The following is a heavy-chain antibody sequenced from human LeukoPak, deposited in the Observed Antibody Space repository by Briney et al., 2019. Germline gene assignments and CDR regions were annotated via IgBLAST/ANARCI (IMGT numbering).Heavy chain of an antibody. V-gene: IGHV1-2*06. Sequence: ASVKVSCKASGYTFTGYYMHWVRQAPGQGLEWMGRINPNSGGTNYAQKFQGRVTMTRDTSISTAYMELSRLRSDGTAVYYCARVPYYDFWSGYYILDYWGQGTLVTVSS. CDR2: INPNSGGT. D-gene: IGHD3-3*01. J-gene: IGHJ4*02. CDR1: GYTFTGYY. CDR3: ARVPYYDFWSGYYILDY.